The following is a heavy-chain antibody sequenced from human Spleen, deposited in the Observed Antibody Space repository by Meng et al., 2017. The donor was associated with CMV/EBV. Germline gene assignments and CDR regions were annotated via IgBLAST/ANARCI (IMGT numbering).Heavy chain of an antibody. CDR1: GGSFSGYY. CDR2: INHSGST. Sequence: VALQAWGAGLLKPSETLSLACAVYGGSFSGYYWSWIRQPPGKGLEWIGEINHSGSTNYNPSLKSRVTISVDTSKNQFSLKLSSVTAADTAVYYCARGLPSWYRHFDYWGQGTLVTVSS. D-gene: IGHD6-13*01. CDR3: ARGLPSWYRHFDY. J-gene: IGHJ4*02. V-gene: IGHV4-34*01.